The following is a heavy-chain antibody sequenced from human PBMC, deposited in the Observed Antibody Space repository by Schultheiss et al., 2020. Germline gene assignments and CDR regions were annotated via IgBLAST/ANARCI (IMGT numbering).Heavy chain of an antibody. J-gene: IGHJ4*02. Sequence: ASVKVSCKASGYTFTSYAMHWVRQAPRQRLEWMGWINAGNGNTKYSQKLQGRVTMTTDTSTSTAYMELRSLRSDDTAVYYCARGLIGHHHYFDYWGQGTLVTVSS. CDR1: GYTFTSYA. CDR3: ARGLIGHHHYFDY. V-gene: IGHV1-3*01. D-gene: IGHD2/OR15-2a*01. CDR2: INAGNGNT.